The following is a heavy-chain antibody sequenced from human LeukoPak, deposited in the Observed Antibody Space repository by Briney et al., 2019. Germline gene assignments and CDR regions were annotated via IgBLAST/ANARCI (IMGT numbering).Heavy chain of an antibody. CDR1: GFTLSNYG. CDR3: ARRGVVIRVILVGFHKEAFYFDS. J-gene: IGHJ4*02. Sequence: PPGGSLRLSCAVSGFTLSNYGMSWVRQAPGKGLEWVAGISDSGGSTNYADSVKGRFTISRDNPKNTLYLQMNSLRAEDTAVYFCARRGVVIRVILVGFHKEAFYFDSWGQGALVTVSS. CDR2: ISDSGGST. V-gene: IGHV3-23*01. D-gene: IGHD3-22*01.